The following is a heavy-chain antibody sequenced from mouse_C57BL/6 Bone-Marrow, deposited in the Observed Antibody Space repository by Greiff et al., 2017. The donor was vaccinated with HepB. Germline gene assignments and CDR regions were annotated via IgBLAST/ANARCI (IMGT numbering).Heavy chain of an antibody. Sequence: VQLQQSGAELARPGASVKLSCKASGYTFTSYGISWVKQRTGQGLEWIGEIYPRSGNTYYNEKFKGKATLTADKSSSTAYMELRSLTSEDSAVYFCARNPPYYYGSSYPVYFDYWGQGTTLTVSS. D-gene: IGHD1-1*01. CDR3: ARNPPYYYGSSYPVYFDY. CDR2: IYPRSGNT. J-gene: IGHJ2*01. CDR1: GYTFTSYG. V-gene: IGHV1-81*01.